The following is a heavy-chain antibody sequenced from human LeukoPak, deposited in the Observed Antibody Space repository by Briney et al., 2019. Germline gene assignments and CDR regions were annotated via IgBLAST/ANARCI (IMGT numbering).Heavy chain of an antibody. CDR3: AKDVRFLDDTPDYYMDV. CDR2: ISYDGGNK. D-gene: IGHD3-3*01. Sequence: GGSLRLSCVDSGLLFSSYGMHWVRQPPGKGLEWVAVISYDGGNKFYAGSVKGRFTISRDNSKNTLYLQMNSLRAEDTAVYHCAKDVRFLDDTPDYYMDVWGKGTTVTVSS. V-gene: IGHV3-30*18. CDR1: GLLFSSYG. J-gene: IGHJ6*03.